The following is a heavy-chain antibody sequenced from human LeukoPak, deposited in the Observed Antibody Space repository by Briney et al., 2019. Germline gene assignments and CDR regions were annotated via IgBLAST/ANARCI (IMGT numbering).Heavy chain of an antibody. V-gene: IGHV4-39*07. J-gene: IGHJ4*02. CDR2: FSSGGSA. Sequence: SETLSLTCIVPGGSISSSSYYWAWIRQSPGKGLEWIGTFSSGGSAYYNPSLTSRVSISKDTSDNQFSLRLYTVTAADTAVYYCARKQTGTMYDVWGQGTQVTVSS. CDR3: ARKQTGTMYDV. D-gene: IGHD1-7*01. CDR1: GGSISSSSYY.